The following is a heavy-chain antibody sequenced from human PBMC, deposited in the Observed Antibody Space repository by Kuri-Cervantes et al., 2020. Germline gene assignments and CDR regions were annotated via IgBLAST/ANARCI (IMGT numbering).Heavy chain of an antibody. J-gene: IGHJ6*02. D-gene: IGHD3-3*02. CDR2: ISSSSSTI. Sequence: GGSLRLSCLASGFTFSDYYMSWIRQAPGKGLEWVSYISSSSSTIYYADSVKGRFTISRDNAKNSLYLQMNSLRAEDTAVCYCARELARNYYYGMDVWGQGTTVTVSS. V-gene: IGHV3-11*01. CDR3: ARELARNYYYGMDV. CDR1: GFTFSDYY.